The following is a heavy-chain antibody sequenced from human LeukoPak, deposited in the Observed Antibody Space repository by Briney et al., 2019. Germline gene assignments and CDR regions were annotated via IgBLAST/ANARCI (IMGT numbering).Heavy chain of an antibody. J-gene: IGHJ4*02. CDR2: ISSSSSYI. D-gene: IGHD2-15*01. V-gene: IGHV3-21*01. CDR1: GCTFSSYS. Sequence: PGWSLRLSCAASGCTFSSYSMHWVRQAPGKGLEWVSSISSSSSYIYYADSVKGRFTISRDNAKNSLYLQMNSLRAEDTAVYYCARDLLSMGGDYWGQGTLVTVSS. CDR3: ARDLLSMGGDY.